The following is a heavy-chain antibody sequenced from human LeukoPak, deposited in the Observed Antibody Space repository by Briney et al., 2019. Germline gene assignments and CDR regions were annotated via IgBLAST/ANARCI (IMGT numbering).Heavy chain of an antibody. CDR3: ATRFPVGYCTNGVCSRWFDP. D-gene: IGHD2-8*01. V-gene: IGHV4-38-2*02. CDR1: GYSISSGYY. J-gene: IGHJ5*02. CDR2: IYHSGST. Sequence: SETLSLTCTVSGYSISSGYYWGWIRQPPGKGLEWIGSIYHSGSTDYNPSLKSRVTISVDKSKNQFSLKLSSVTAADTAVYYCATRFPVGYCTNGVCSRWFDPWGQGTLVTVSS.